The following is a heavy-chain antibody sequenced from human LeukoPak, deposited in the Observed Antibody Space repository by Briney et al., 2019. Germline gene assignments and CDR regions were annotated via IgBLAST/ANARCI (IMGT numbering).Heavy chain of an antibody. V-gene: IGHV4-59*01. CDR2: ISYSGNT. J-gene: IGHJ4*02. Sequence: SETLSLTXTVSGGSISSYYWSWLRQPPGKGLEWIGYISYSGNTNYNPSFKSRVTISVDTSNNQFSLKLSSVTAADTAVYYCARYVWGSYPTFEDYWGQGTLVTVSS. CDR3: ARYVWGSYPTFEDY. CDR1: GGSISSYY. D-gene: IGHD3-16*02.